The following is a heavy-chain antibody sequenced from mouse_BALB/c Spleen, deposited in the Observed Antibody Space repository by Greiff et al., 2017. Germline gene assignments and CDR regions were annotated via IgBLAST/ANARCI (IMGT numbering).Heavy chain of an antibody. J-gene: IGHJ2*01. Sequence: DVKLVESGGGLVKLGGSLKLSCAASGFTFSSYYMSWVRQTPEKRLELVAAINSNGGSTYYPDTVKGRFTISRDNAKNTLYLQMSSLKSEDTALYYCARHAELGYYIDYWGQGTTLTVSS. V-gene: IGHV5-6-2*01. CDR1: GFTFSSYY. D-gene: IGHD4-1*01. CDR3: ARHAELGYYIDY. CDR2: INSNGGST.